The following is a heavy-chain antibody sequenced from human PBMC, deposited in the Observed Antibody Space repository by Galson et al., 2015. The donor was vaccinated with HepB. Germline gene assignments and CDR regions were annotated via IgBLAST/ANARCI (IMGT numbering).Heavy chain of an antibody. D-gene: IGHD3-10*01. V-gene: IGHV3-21*06. Sequence: SLRLSCAASGFTFTTFSMNWVRQAPGKGLEWVSSISSSNDDIYYADSVKGRFIISRDNAKNSLYLQMNSPRGEDTAVYYCAREYRPNFGSGTFYPNWFDPWGQGTLVTVSS. CDR3: AREYRPNFGSGTFYPNWFDP. CDR1: GFTFTTFS. CDR2: ISSSNDDI. J-gene: IGHJ5*02.